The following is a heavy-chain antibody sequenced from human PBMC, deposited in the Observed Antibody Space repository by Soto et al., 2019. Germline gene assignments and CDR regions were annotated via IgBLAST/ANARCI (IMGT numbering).Heavy chain of an antibody. CDR1: GDSVSRTSVS. J-gene: IGHJ4*02. Sequence: QVQLHQSGPGLVKPSPTLSLTCAISGDSVSRTSVSWNWIRQSPSRGLEWLGRTYYRSKWNSDYAVSVRGRITINPDTSKSQFSLQLNSVTPEDTAVYYCVRGQFSAFGCWGQGTLVTVSS. CDR3: VRGQFSAFGC. V-gene: IGHV6-1*01. CDR2: TYYRSKWNS.